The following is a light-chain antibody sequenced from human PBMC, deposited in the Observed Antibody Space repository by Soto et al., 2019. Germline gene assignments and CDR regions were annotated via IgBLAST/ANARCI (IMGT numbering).Light chain of an antibody. CDR3: CSYAGSYTWV. V-gene: IGLV2-11*01. J-gene: IGLJ3*02. Sequence: QSVLTQPRSVSGSPGQSVTISCTGTSSDVGGYNYVSWYQQHPGKAPKLIIYDVSKRPSGVPDRFSGSKSGNTASLTISGLQAEDEADYYCCSYAGSYTWVFGGGTK. CDR2: DVS. CDR1: SSDVGGYNY.